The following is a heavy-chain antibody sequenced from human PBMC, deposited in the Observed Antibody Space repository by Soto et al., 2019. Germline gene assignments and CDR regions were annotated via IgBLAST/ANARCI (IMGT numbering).Heavy chain of an antibody. CDR3: SYDTFGDKDF. D-gene: IGHD3-9*01. J-gene: IGHJ4*02. CDR2: ISGSGGST. Sequence: GGSLRLSCAASGFTFSSYAMSWVRQAPGKGLEWVSAISGSGGSTYYADSVKGRFTISRDNSKNTLYLQMNSLGVEDMALYYCSYDTFGDKDFWGQGTPVTVSS. V-gene: IGHV3-23*01. CDR1: GFTFSSYA.